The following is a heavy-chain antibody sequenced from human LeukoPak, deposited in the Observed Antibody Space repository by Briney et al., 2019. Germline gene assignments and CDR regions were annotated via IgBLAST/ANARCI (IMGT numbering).Heavy chain of an antibody. D-gene: IGHD3-10*01. Sequence: NPSETLPLTCTVSGYTISSGYYWGWIRQPPGKGLEWIGSIYHSGSTYYNPSLKSRVTILVDTSKNQFSLKLSSVTAADTAVYYCAGGSGSYSPAFDYWGQGTLVTVSS. CDR2: IYHSGST. CDR3: AGGSGSYSPAFDY. V-gene: IGHV4-38-2*02. J-gene: IGHJ4*02. CDR1: GYTISSGYY.